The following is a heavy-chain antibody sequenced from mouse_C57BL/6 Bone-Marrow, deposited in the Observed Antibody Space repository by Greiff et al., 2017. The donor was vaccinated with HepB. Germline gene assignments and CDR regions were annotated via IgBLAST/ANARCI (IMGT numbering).Heavy chain of an antibody. V-gene: IGHV5-16*01. CDR2: INYDGSST. CDR1: GFTFSDYY. CDR3: ARDPYGSPYFDY. J-gene: IGHJ2*01. D-gene: IGHD1-1*01. Sequence: EVKLVESEGGLVQPGSSMKLSCTASGFTFSDYYMAWVRQVPEKGLEWVANINYDGSSTYYLDSLKSRFIISRDNAKNLLYLQRSRLKSEDTATYYRARDPYGSPYFDYWGQGTTLTVSS.